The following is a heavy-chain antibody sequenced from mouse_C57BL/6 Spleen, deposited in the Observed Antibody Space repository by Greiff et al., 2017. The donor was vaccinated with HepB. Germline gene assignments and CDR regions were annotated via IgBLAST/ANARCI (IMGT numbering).Heavy chain of an antibody. CDR3: ARDSSGYVWFAY. Sequence: EVKLMESGGGLVKPGGSLKLSCAASGFTFSDYGMHWVRQAPEKGLEWVAYISSGSSTIYYADTVKGRFTISRDNAKNTLFLQMTSLRSEDTAMYYCARDSSGYVWFAYWGQGTLVTVSA. V-gene: IGHV5-17*01. J-gene: IGHJ3*01. D-gene: IGHD3-2*02. CDR1: GFTFSDYG. CDR2: ISSGSSTI.